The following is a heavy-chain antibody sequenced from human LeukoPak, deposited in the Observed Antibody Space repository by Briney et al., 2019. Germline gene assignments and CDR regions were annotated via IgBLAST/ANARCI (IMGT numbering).Heavy chain of an antibody. CDR2: MSSSDDGR. CDR3: AKDWYYDSSGYYSGYYFDY. V-gene: IGHV3-23*01. D-gene: IGHD3-22*01. J-gene: IGHJ4*02. CDR1: GFSFSSYA. Sequence: PGGSLRLSCATSGFSFSSYAMSWVRQAPGKGLEWVSAMSSSDDGRYYAASVKGRFTISRDNSKNTLYLQMNSLRAEDTAVYYCAKDWYYDSSGYYSGYYFDYWGQGTLVTVSS.